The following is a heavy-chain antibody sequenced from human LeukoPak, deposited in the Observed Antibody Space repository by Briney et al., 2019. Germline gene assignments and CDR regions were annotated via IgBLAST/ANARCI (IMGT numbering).Heavy chain of an antibody. CDR1: GYTFTGYY. Sequence: ASVKVSCKASGYTFTGYYMHWVRQAPGQGLEWMGWINPNSGGTNYAQKFQGWVTMTRDTSISTAYMELSRLRSDDTAMYYCARSENYYYYGMDVWGQGTTATVSS. CDR3: ARSENYYYYGMDV. CDR2: INPNSGGT. J-gene: IGHJ6*02. V-gene: IGHV1-2*04.